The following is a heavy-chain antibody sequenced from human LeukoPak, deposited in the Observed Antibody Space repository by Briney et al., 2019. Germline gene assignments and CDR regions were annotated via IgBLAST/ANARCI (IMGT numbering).Heavy chain of an antibody. Sequence: PSQTLSLTCAVSGGSISSGGYSWSWIRQPPGKGLEWIGYIYHSGSTFYNPSLKSRVTISVDRSKNQLSLKLSSVTAADTALYYCARAGYYDSSGYFSFYSDYWGQGALVTVSS. CDR1: GGSISSGGYS. CDR2: IYHSGST. V-gene: IGHV4-30-2*01. CDR3: ARAGYYDSSGYFSFYSDY. D-gene: IGHD3-22*01. J-gene: IGHJ4*02.